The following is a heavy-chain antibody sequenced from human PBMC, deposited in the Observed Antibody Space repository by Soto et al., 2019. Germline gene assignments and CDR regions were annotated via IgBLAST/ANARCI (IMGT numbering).Heavy chain of an antibody. CDR1: GFTFSSYA. Sequence: PGGSLRLSCAASGFTFSSYAMSWVRQAPGKGLEWVSAISGSGGSTYYADSVKGRFTISRDNSKNTLYLQMNSLRAEDTAVYYCAKDYIVVVVAASSGMDVWGQGTTVTVSS. CDR2: ISGSGGST. V-gene: IGHV3-23*01. CDR3: AKDYIVVVVAASSGMDV. J-gene: IGHJ6*02. D-gene: IGHD2-15*01.